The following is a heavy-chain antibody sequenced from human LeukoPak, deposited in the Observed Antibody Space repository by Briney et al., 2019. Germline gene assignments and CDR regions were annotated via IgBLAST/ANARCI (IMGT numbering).Heavy chain of an antibody. Sequence: GGSLRLSCAASGFTFSSYSMNWVRQAPGKGLEWVSYISSSSSTIYYADSVKGRFTISRDNSKNTLYLQMNSLRAEDTAVYYCANSGITGTFYYFDYWGQGTLVTVSS. D-gene: IGHD1-7*01. CDR3: ANSGITGTFYYFDY. V-gene: IGHV3-48*01. CDR2: ISSSSSTI. J-gene: IGHJ4*02. CDR1: GFTFSSYS.